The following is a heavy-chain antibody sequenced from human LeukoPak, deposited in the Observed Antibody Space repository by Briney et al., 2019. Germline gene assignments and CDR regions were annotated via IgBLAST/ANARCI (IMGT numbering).Heavy chain of an antibody. D-gene: IGHD2-15*01. Sequence: GGSLRLSCAASGFTFSDYYMSWIRQAPGKGLEWVSYISSSGSTIYYADSVKGRFTISRDNAKNSLYLQMNSLRAEDTAVYYCARVGGTKDIVVVVEYYFDYWGQGTLVTVSS. J-gene: IGHJ4*02. V-gene: IGHV3-11*01. CDR1: GFTFSDYY. CDR2: ISSSGSTI. CDR3: ARVGGTKDIVVVVEYYFDY.